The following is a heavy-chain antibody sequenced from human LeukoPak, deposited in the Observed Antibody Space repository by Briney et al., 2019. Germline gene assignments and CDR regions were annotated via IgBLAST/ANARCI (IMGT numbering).Heavy chain of an antibody. CDR3: AISHGGHSDFDY. J-gene: IGHJ4*02. D-gene: IGHD4-23*01. CDR2: ISNSGNTM. V-gene: IGHV3-11*04. CDR1: GFTFNTFY. Sequence: PGGSLRLSCAASGFTFNTFYMSWFRQTPGKGLEWVSYISNSGNTMYYADSVKGRFTISRDIAKNSLYLQMSSLRADDTAVYYCAISHGGHSDFDYWGQGTLVTVSS.